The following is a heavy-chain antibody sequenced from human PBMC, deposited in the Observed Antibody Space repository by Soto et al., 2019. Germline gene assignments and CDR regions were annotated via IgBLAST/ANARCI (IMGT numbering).Heavy chain of an antibody. V-gene: IGHV1-58*01. D-gene: IGHD3-22*01. CDR3: TAGEGGYRALDF. CDR2: IVVGSGDT. Sequence: GASVKVSCKASGFTYAVQWVRQARGQHLEWIGWIVVGSGDTYYAQKFQDRVIISRDRSTSIAYMELRSLRSDDTAVYYCTAGEGGYRALDFWAQGTMVTVSS. J-gene: IGHJ3*01. CDR1: GFTYA.